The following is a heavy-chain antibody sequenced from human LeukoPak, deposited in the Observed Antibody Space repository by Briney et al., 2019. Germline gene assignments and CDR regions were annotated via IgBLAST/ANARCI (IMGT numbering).Heavy chain of an antibody. J-gene: IGHJ4*02. CDR1: GGSIRNSSFY. Sequence: SETLSLTCAVSGGSIRNSSFYWGWIRQPPGKGLEWIGEINHSGSTNYNPSLKSRVTISVDTSKNQFSLKLSSVTAADTAVYYCARGRQLVGDYFDYWGQGTLVTVSS. D-gene: IGHD6-6*01. CDR2: INHSGST. V-gene: IGHV4-39*07. CDR3: ARGRQLVGDYFDY.